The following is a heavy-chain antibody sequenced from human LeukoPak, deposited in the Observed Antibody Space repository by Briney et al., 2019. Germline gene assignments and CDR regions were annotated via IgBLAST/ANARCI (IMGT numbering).Heavy chain of an antibody. CDR1: GGAFSGYY. CDR2: INHSGSA. V-gene: IGHV4-34*01. D-gene: IGHD5-24*01. Sequence: PSETLSPTCAVYGGAFSGYYWSWIRQPPGKGLGWIGEINHSGSANYNPSLKSRVTISVDTSKNQFSLKLSSVTAADTAVYYCAVEMATISRGLKKRGDYWGQGTLVTVSS. CDR3: AVEMATISRGLKKRGDY. J-gene: IGHJ4*02.